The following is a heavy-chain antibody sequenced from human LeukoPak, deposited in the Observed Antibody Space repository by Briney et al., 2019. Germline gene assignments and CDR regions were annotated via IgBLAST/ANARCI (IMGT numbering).Heavy chain of an antibody. CDR2: IYWDDEK. CDR1: GLPRSTRGGG. Sequence: SGPTLVNPTRPLTLTCTFSGLPRSTRGGGEGWRGQAPEMAVEWLALIYWDDEKSYNPSRKSRDTITRDNEKRQMDLTMTNMDPVDTATYYCALRRSLISEYFQQWGQGTLVTVSS. V-gene: IGHV2-5*02. J-gene: IGHJ1*01. CDR3: ALRRSLISEYFQQ. D-gene: IGHD2-8*01.